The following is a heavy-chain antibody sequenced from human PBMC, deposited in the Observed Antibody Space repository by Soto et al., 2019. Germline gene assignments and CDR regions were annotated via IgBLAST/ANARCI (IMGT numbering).Heavy chain of an antibody. Sequence: ASVKVSCKASGYTFTSYDINWVRQATGQGLEWMGWMNPNSGNTGYAQKFQGRVTMTRNTSISTAYMELSSLRSEDTAVYYCARDTYYDESSGYYSNGFDPWGQGTLVTVSS. V-gene: IGHV1-8*01. CDR2: MNPNSGNT. CDR1: GYTFTSYD. J-gene: IGHJ5*02. CDR3: ARDTYYDESSGYYSNGFDP. D-gene: IGHD3-22*01.